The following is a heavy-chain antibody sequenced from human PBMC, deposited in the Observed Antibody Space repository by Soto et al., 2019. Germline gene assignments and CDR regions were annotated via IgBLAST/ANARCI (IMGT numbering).Heavy chain of an antibody. D-gene: IGHD3-10*01. CDR2: ISDNGDT. Sequence: EVQLVESGGGLVQPGGSLRLSCAASGFTVSSNYMSWFRQAPGKGLEWVSVISDNGDTYYPDSVKGRLTISRDNSKNTLYLQMNSLTAEDTAVYHCAKVTTYYYGSGSVPWGQGTLVTVSS. J-gene: IGHJ5*02. CDR3: AKVTTYYYGSGSVP. CDR1: GFTVSSNY. V-gene: IGHV3-66*01.